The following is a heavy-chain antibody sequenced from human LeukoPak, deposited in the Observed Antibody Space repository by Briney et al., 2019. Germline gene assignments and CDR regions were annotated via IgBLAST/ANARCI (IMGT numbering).Heavy chain of an antibody. CDR2: ISAYNGNT. D-gene: IGHD6-25*01. Sequence: ASVKVSCKAPGYTFTSYGISWVRQAPGQGLEWMGWISAYNGNTNYAQKLQGRVTMTTDTSTSTAYMELRSLRSDDTAVYYCARAPTPFYYDSSAYYSDFWGQGTLVTVSS. CDR1: GYTFTSYG. V-gene: IGHV1-18*01. J-gene: IGHJ4*02. CDR3: ARAPTPFYYDSSAYYSDF.